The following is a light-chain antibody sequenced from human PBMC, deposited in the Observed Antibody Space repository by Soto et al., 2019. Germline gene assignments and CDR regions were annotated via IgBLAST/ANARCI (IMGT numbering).Light chain of an antibody. V-gene: IGKV1-9*01. Sequence: DILLTQSPSFLSASVGDRVTITCRASQDISSYLAWYQQRPGKVPRFLTHSASTLQSGVPSRFSATGSETTFTLTISSLQPEDIATYYCQQLNRFPRTFGQGTKVEV. J-gene: IGKJ1*01. CDR1: QDISSY. CDR2: SAS. CDR3: QQLNRFPRT.